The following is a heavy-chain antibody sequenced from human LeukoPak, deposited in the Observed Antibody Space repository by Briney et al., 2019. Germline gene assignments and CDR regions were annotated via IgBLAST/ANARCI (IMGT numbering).Heavy chain of an antibody. J-gene: IGHJ5*02. D-gene: IGHD5-12*01. CDR3: ARHLIVAGFNWFDP. Sequence: GASLQISCKGSGYSFTSYWIGWLRQLPGKGLEWMGSIYPGDSDTRYSPSFQGQVTISADKSISTAYLQWSSLKASDTAMYYCARHLIVAGFNWFDPWGQGTLVTVSS. CDR1: GYSFTSYW. CDR2: IYPGDSDT. V-gene: IGHV5-51*01.